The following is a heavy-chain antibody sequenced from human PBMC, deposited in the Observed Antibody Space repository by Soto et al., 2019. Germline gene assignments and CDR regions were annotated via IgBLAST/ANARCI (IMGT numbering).Heavy chain of an antibody. J-gene: IGHJ4*02. V-gene: IGHV3-30*18. Sequence: QVQLVESGGGVVQPGRSLRLSCAASGFTFSSYGMHWVRQAPGKGLEWVAVISYDGSNKYYADSVKGRFTISRDNSKNPLYLQMHSLRAEDTAVYYCAKDLTSYGSGSCSYWGQGTLVTVSS. CDR3: AKDLTSYGSGSCSY. CDR2: ISYDGSNK. CDR1: GFTFSSYG. D-gene: IGHD3-10*01.